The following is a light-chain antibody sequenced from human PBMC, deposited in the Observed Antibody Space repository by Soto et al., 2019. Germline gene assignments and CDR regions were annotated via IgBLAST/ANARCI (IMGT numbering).Light chain of an antibody. Sequence: IVLTQSPGTLSVSPGERATLSCRASQSVGRNYLAWYQQKPGQAPRLLVYGASSRATGIPDRFSGSASGTGFTLTISRLEPEDFAVYYCQQYADSPLTFGGGTKVETK. J-gene: IGKJ4*01. V-gene: IGKV3-20*01. CDR2: GAS. CDR1: QSVGRNY. CDR3: QQYADSPLT.